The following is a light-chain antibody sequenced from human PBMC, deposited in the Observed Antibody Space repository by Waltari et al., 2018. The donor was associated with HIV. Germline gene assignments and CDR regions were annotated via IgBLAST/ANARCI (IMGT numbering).Light chain of an antibody. V-gene: IGKV2-28*01. CDR2: LGS. CDR1: QSLLHSTGYNY. CDR3: MQALQTPIFT. Sequence: DIVMTQSPLSLSVTPGEAVSFSCSSNQSLLHSTGYNYLDWYWQRPGQSPQLLIYLGSNRASGVPDRFRGSGSGTDFTLKISRVQAEDVGAYYCMQALQTPIFTFGPGTKVDIK. J-gene: IGKJ3*01.